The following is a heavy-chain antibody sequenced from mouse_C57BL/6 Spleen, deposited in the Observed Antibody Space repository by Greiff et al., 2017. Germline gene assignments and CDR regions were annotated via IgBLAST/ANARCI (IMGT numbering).Heavy chain of an antibody. V-gene: IGHV5-17*01. CDR2: ISSGSSTI. D-gene: IGHD2-4*01. J-gene: IGHJ4*01. CDR3: GRIYYDYGGYAMDY. CDR1: GFTFSDYG. Sequence: DVHLVESGGGLVKPGGSLKLSCAASGFTFSDYGMHWVRQAPEKGLEWVAYISSGSSTIYYADTVKGRFTLSRDNAKNTLFLQMTSLRSEDAGMYCCGRIYYDYGGYAMDYWGQGTSVTVSS.